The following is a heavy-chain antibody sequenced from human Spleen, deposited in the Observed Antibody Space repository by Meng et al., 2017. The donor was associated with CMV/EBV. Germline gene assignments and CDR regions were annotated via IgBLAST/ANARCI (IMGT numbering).Heavy chain of an antibody. J-gene: IGHJ6*02. Sequence: GESLKISCAASGFTFSSYWMSWVRQAPGKGLEWVANIKQDGSEKYYVDSVKGRFTISRDNAKNSLYLQMNSLRAEDTAVYYCAREDQYQLGGMDVWGQGTTVTVSS. CDR1: GFTFSSYW. V-gene: IGHV3-7*03. CDR2: IKQDGSEK. CDR3: AREDQYQLGGMDV. D-gene: IGHD2-2*01.